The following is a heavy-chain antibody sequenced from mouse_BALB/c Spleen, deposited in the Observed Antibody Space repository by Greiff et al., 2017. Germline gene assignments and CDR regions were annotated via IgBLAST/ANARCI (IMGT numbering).Heavy chain of an antibody. CDR3: ARSRGNYGDYFDY. Sequence: EVKVVESGGGLVQPGGSRKLSCAASGFTFSSFGMHWVRQAPEKGLEWVAYISSGSSTIYYADTVKGRFTISRDNPKNTLFLQMTSLRSEDTAMYYCARSRGNYGDYFDYWGQGTTLTVSS. V-gene: IGHV5-17*02. D-gene: IGHD2-1*01. CDR2: ISSGSSTI. CDR1: GFTFSSFG. J-gene: IGHJ2*01.